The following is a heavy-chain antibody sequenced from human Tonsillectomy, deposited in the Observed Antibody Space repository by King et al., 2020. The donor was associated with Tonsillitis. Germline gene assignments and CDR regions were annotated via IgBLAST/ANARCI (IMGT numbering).Heavy chain of an antibody. D-gene: IGHD5-18*01. CDR2: INSDGSTT. CDR3: TRGGSGFSYH. CDR1: GFTFSSYW. J-gene: IGHJ5*02. V-gene: IGHV3-74*01. Sequence: VQLVESGGGLVQPGGSLRLSCAGSGFTFSSYWMHWVRQAPGKGLVWVSRINSDGSTTSNADSVKGRFTISRDNAKNTLYLQMNSLRAEDTAVYYCTRGGSGFSYHWGQGTLVTVPS.